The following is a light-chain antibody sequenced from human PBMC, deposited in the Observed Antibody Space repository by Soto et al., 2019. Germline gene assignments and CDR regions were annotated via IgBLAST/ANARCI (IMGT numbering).Light chain of an antibody. V-gene: IGKV3D-15*01. CDR3: QQYNNWPLPWT. CDR1: QSVSSN. Sequence: EIVLTQSPGTLSLSPGERATLSCRASQSVSSNLAWYQQKPGQAPRLLIYGASTRATGIPARFSGSGSGTEFTLTISSLQSEDFAVYYCQQYNNWPLPWTFGQGTKV. J-gene: IGKJ1*01. CDR2: GAS.